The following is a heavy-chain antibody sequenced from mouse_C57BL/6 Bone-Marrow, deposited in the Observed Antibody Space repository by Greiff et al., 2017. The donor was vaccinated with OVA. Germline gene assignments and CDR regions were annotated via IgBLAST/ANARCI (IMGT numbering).Heavy chain of an antibody. CDR2: IYLGNGYP. D-gene: IGHD5-5*01. CDR3: ARSRFHYPWYAY. V-gene: IGHV1-58*01. CDR1: GYTFTSYG. Sequence: VQLQQSGAELVRPGSSVKMSCKTSGYTFTSYGINWVQQRPGQGLEWIGYIYLGNGYPEYNEKFKGKATLTSDTSSSTAYMHLSSLTSADSAIYFCARSRFHYPWYAYWGQGTLVTVSA. J-gene: IGHJ3*01.